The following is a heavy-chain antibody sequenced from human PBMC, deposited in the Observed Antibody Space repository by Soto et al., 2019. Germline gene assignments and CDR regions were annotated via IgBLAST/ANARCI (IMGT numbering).Heavy chain of an antibody. CDR2: ISYDGSDE. J-gene: IGHJ4*02. Sequence: QVQLVESGGGVVQPGRSLRLSCAASGFSFRYYGMHWVRQAPGKGLEWVALISYDGSDEYYADSVKGRFTISRDNSNNPPDLQMNSPKSEDTAVYYCAKDRRDYGGNIFDYWGQGTVVTVSS. D-gene: IGHD4-17*01. CDR1: GFSFRYYG. CDR3: AKDRRDYGGNIFDY. V-gene: IGHV3-30*18.